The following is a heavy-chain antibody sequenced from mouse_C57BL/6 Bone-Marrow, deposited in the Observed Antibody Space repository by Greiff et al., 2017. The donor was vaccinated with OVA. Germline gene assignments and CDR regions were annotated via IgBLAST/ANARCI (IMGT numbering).Heavy chain of an antibody. J-gene: IGHJ1*03. V-gene: IGHV14-3*01. D-gene: IGHD1-1*01. Sequence: DVKLEESVAELVRPGASVKLSCTASGFNIKNTYMHWVKQRPEQGLEWIGRIDPANGNTKYAPKFQGKATITADTSSNTAYLQLSSLTSEDTAIYYCDYYGSSYWYFDVWGTGTTVTVSS. CDR2: IDPANGNT. CDR3: DYYGSSYWYFDV. CDR1: GFNIKNTY.